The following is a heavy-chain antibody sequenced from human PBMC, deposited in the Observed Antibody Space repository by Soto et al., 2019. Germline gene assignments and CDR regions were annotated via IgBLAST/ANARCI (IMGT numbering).Heavy chain of an antibody. Sequence: GGSLRLSCAASGFTFSSYAMSWVRQAPGKGLEWVSAISGSGGSTYYADSVKGRFTISRDNSKNTLYLQMNSLRAEDTAVYCCAKGTAPYYYDSSGYYEAFDIWGQGTMVTVSS. CDR2: ISGSGGST. CDR3: AKGTAPYYYDSSGYYEAFDI. J-gene: IGHJ3*02. CDR1: GFTFSSYA. D-gene: IGHD3-22*01. V-gene: IGHV3-23*01.